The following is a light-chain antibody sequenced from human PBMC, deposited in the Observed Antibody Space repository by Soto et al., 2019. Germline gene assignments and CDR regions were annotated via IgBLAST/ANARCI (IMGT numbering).Light chain of an antibody. Sequence: SVLTQPPSVSGAPGQRVTISCTGSSSNIGAGYDVHWYQQLPGTAPKLLIYGNSNRPSGVPDRFSGSKSGTSAYLAITGLQAEDESDYYCQSYDSSLSEVFGGGTKLTFL. CDR3: QSYDSSLSEV. CDR2: GNS. J-gene: IGLJ2*01. CDR1: SSNIGAGYD. V-gene: IGLV1-40*01.